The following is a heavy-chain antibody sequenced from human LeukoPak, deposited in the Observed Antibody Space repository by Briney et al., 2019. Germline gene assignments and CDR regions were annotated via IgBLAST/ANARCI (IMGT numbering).Heavy chain of an antibody. J-gene: IGHJ4*02. CDR1: GFTFSSYS. CDR2: INWNGGST. CDR3: ARAQTYGDSRLLLDY. D-gene: IGHD2-21*02. Sequence: GGSLRLSCAASGFTFSSYSMSWVRQAPGKGLEWVSGINWNGGSTGYADSVEGRFTISRDNAKNSQYLQMNSLRVEDTALYYCARAQTYGDSRLLLDYWGQGTLVTVSS. V-gene: IGHV3-20*04.